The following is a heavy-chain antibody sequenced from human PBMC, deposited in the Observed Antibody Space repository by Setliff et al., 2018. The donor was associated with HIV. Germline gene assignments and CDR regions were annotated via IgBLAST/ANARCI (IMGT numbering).Heavy chain of an antibody. CDR1: GGFISNHY. Sequence: TSETLSLTCTISGGFISNHYWNWIRQPPGKGLEWIGSTHYSGSSYYSPSLKSRVTISLDTSKNQFSLKLSSMTAADTAVYYCARYVGLCGVDCWPYFYFDLWGRGNLVTVSS. CDR2: THYSGSS. CDR3: ARYVGLCGVDCWPYFYFDL. D-gene: IGHD2-21*02. V-gene: IGHV4-59*11. J-gene: IGHJ2*01.